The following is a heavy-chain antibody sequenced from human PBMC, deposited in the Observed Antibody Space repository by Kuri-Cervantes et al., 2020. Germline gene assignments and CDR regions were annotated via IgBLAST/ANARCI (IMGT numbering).Heavy chain of an antibody. CDR1: GFTFSSYG. J-gene: IGHJ6*02. CDR2: ISYDGSNK. Sequence: GGSLRLSCAASGFTFSSYGMHWVRQAPGKGLEWVAVISYDGSNKYYADSVKGRFTISRDNSKNTLYLQMNSLRAEDTAVYYCAKDLNRIWFGEFPYYYGMDVWGQGTTVTVSS. V-gene: IGHV3-30*18. D-gene: IGHD3-10*01. CDR3: AKDLNRIWFGEFPYYYGMDV.